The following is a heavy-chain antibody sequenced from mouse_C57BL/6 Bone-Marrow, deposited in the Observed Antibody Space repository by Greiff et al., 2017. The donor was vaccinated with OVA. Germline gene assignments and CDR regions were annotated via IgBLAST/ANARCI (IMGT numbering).Heavy chain of an antibody. J-gene: IGHJ4*01. CDR1: GYAFSSYW. D-gene: IGHD2-3*01. CDR2: IYPGDGDT. Sequence: VKVVESGAELVKPGASVKISCKASGYAFSSYWMNWVKQRPGKGLEWIGQIYPGDGDTNYNGKFKGKATLTADKSSSTAYMQLSSLTSEDSAVYFCARSRGYDRGAMDYWGQGTSVTVSS. V-gene: IGHV1-80*01. CDR3: ARSRGYDRGAMDY.